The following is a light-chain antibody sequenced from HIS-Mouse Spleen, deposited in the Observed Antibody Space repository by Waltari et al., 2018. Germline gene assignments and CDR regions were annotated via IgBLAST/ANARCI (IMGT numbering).Light chain of an antibody. J-gene: IGLJ1*01. Sequence: QSALTQPPYASGSPGPSVTISCTGTSRDVGGYNYVAWYQHHPGKAPKLMIYEVSKRPSGVPDRFSGSKSGNTASLTVSGLQAEDEADYYCSSYAGSNNFVFGTGTKVTFL. V-gene: IGLV2-8*01. CDR3: SSYAGSNNFV. CDR1: SRDVGGYNY. CDR2: EVS.